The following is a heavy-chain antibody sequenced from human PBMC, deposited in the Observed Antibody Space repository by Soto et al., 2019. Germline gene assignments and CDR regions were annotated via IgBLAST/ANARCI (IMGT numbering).Heavy chain of an antibody. J-gene: IGHJ4*02. CDR1: GGSISSYY. Sequence: SETLSLTCTVSGGSISSYYWSWIRQPPGRGLEWIGHIYYSGTTNYNPSLKSRVTISVDTSTNQFSLKLSSVTAADTAVYYCARVGSKSYVTLDYWGQGTLVTVSS. CDR2: IYYSGTT. CDR3: ARVGSKSYVTLDY. V-gene: IGHV4-59*01. D-gene: IGHD2-15*01.